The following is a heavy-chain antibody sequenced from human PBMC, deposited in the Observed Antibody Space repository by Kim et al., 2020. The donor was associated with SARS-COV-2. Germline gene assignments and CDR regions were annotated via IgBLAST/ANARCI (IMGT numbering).Heavy chain of an antibody. CDR3: AREYGSGSYGYFDY. CDR2: LKQDGGEK. Sequence: GGSLRLSCAASGFTFRNYWMSWVRQAPGKGLEWVANLKQDGGEKYYVDSVKGRFTISRDNAKNSVYLQMKSLRAEDTAVYYCAREYGSGSYGYFDYWGPGTLVTVSS. D-gene: IGHD3-10*01. V-gene: IGHV3-7*01. J-gene: IGHJ4*02. CDR1: GFTFRNYW.